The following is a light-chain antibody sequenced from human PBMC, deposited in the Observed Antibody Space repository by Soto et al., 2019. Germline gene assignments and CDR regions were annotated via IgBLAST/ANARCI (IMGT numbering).Light chain of an antibody. CDR2: DAS. CDR3: QQYDNLP. Sequence: DIQMTQSPSSLSASVGDRVTSTCQASQDISNYLNWYQQKPGKAPKLLIYDASNLETGVPSRFSGSGSGTDFTFTSSSLQPEDITTYYCQQYDNLPFGGGTKVEIK. J-gene: IGKJ4*01. V-gene: IGKV1-33*01. CDR1: QDISNY.